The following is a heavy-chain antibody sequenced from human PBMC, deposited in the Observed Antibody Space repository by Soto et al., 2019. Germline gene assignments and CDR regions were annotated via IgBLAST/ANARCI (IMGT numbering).Heavy chain of an antibody. V-gene: IGHV4-30-4*01. Sequence: SETLSLTCSVSGASVRSGDYYWSCIRQAPGKGLEWIGYIYNSGGSYYNPSLKGRLTISIDTSKNQFSLKSNSVTAADTAIYYCVGTGTTDDYWGRGTLVTVSS. J-gene: IGHJ4*02. D-gene: IGHD4-17*01. CDR3: VGTGTTDDY. CDR1: GASVRSGDYY. CDR2: IYNSGGS.